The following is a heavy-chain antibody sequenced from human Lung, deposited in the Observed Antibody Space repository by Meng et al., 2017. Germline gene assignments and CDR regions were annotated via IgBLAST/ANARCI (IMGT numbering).Heavy chain of an antibody. CDR2: INHGGST. Sequence: QGHLRRWGAGLLRPLENLSLTCAGYGGSSSGSYWSWIRQSPAKGLEWIGKINHGGSTNYNPSLESRVIISVDTPKNQFSLRLTSMTVADTAVYYCARERHSTIIRGVIDFWGQGALVTVSS. CDR3: ARERHSTIIRGVIDF. J-gene: IGHJ4*02. D-gene: IGHD3-10*01. CDR1: GGSSSGSY. V-gene: IGHV4-34*01.